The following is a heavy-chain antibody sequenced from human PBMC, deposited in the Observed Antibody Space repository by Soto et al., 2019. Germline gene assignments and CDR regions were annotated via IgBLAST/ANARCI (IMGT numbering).Heavy chain of an antibody. D-gene: IGHD3-16*02. CDR1: GFTFGSYA. V-gene: IGHV3-23*01. J-gene: IGHJ4*02. Sequence: EVQLLESGGGLVQPGGSLTLSCATSGFTFGSYAMVWVRQAAEKGLEWVASISNNGDTAYYADSVKGRFTISRGNSENTLYLQMNGLRADDTALYFCAKSRVFIGAIVTLLDSWGQGTQVTVSS. CDR2: ISNNGDTA. CDR3: AKSRVFIGAIVTLLDS.